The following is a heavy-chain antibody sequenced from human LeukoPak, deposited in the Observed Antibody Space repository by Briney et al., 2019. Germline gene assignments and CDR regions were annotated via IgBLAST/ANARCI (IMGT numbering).Heavy chain of an antibody. D-gene: IGHD3-9*01. CDR3: ARDYIHYDISLASDY. CDR2: ISSSGSTI. Sequence: GGSLRLSCAASGFTFSDYYMSWIRQAPGKGLEWVSYISSSGSTIYYADSAKGRFTISRDNAKNSLYLQMNSLRAEDTAVYYCARDYIHYDISLASDYWGQGTLVTVSS. V-gene: IGHV3-11*01. CDR1: GFTFSDYY. J-gene: IGHJ4*02.